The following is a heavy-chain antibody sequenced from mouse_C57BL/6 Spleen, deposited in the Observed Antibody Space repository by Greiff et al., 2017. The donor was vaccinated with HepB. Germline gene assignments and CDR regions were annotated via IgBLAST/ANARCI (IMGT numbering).Heavy chain of an antibody. CDR3: ARVLYGNYEDY. CDR2: ISYDGSN. V-gene: IGHV3-6*01. CDR1: GYSITSGYY. D-gene: IGHD2-1*01. J-gene: IGHJ2*01. Sequence: VQLQQSGPGLVKPSQSLSLTCSVTGYSITSGYYWNWIRQFPGNKLEWMGYISYDGSNNYNPSLKNRISITRDTSKNQFFLKLNSVTTEDTATYYCARVLYGNYEDYWGQGTTLTVSS.